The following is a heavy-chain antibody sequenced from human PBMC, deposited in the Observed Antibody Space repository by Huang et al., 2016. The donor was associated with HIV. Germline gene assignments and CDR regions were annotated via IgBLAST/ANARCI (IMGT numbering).Heavy chain of an antibody. V-gene: IGHV1-69*13. J-gene: IGHJ4*02. CDR1: GGTFSKYA. CDR2: IIPRFGTP. Sequence: QVQLVQSGAEVKTPGSSVKVSCKASGGTFSKYAISWVRQAPGQGLEWRGGIIPRFGTPHYARKFQGRGTITADDSTSTTYGEVSSLRSEDTALYYCARGQLGSYGDYDVLYWGQGTLVTVSS. CDR3: ARGQLGSYGDYDVLY. D-gene: IGHD4-17*01.